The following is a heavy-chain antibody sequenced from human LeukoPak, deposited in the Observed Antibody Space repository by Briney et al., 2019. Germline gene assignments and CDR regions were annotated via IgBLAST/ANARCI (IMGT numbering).Heavy chain of an antibody. CDR1: GFTFSTYS. CDR2: IYGDGSGA. Sequence: GGSLRLSCAASGFTFSTYSMNWVRQAPGQGLEWVSGIYGDGSGAFYADSVKGRFTISRDNSKNTVWLQMNSLRAEDTAVYYCAKELYHSVAGTIDYWGQGTLVTVSS. CDR3: AKELYHSVAGTIDY. D-gene: IGHD6-19*01. J-gene: IGHJ4*02. V-gene: IGHV3-23*01.